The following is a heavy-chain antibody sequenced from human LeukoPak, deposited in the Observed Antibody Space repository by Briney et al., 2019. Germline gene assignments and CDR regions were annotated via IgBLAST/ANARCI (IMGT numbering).Heavy chain of an antibody. V-gene: IGHV1-2*02. CDR2: INPNSGGT. J-gene: IGHJ3*02. CDR3: ARVDYESSGYYSAFDI. D-gene: IGHD3-22*01. Sequence: ASVKVSCKASVYTFTGYYMHWVRQAPGQGREGMGWINPNSGGTDYAQKFQGRVTMTRDTSISTAYMELSRLRSDDTAVYYCARVDYESSGYYSAFDIWGQGTMVTVSS. CDR1: VYTFTGYY.